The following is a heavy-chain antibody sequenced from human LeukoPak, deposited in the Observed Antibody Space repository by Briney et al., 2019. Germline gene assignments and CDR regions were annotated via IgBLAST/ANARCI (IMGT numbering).Heavy chain of an antibody. V-gene: IGHV3-7*04. Sequence: GGSLRLSCAASGFTFSSYWMNWVRQAPGKGLEWVANINGDGRDKYYVGSVRGRFTISRDNAKNSLYLQMNSLRVEDTAVFYCTRGSGWYPDYWGQGTLVTVSS. J-gene: IGHJ4*02. CDR3: TRGSGWYPDY. CDR2: INGDGRDK. D-gene: IGHD6-19*01. CDR1: GFTFSSYW.